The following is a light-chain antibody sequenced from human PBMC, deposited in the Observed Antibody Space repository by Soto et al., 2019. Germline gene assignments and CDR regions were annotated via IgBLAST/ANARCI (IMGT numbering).Light chain of an antibody. J-gene: IGLJ2*01. V-gene: IGLV2-14*01. Sequence: QSALTQPASVSGSPGQSITISCTGTSSDVGGYNYVSWYQQHPGKAPKLMISDVSNRPSGVSNRFSGSKSGNTASLTISGLQATDEADYYCSSYTSSSTLVVFGGGTKLTVL. CDR2: DVS. CDR1: SSDVGGYNY. CDR3: SSYTSSSTLVV.